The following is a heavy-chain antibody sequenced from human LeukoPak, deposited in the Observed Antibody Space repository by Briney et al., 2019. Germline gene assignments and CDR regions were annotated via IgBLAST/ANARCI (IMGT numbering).Heavy chain of an antibody. CDR1: GYTFTSYG. Sequence: ASVKVSCKASGYTFTSYGISWVRQAPGQGLEWMGWISAYNGNTNYAQKLQGRVTMTTDTSTSTAYMELRGLRSDDTAVYYCARDGRYSSSWYVYYYGMDVWGQGTTVTVSS. CDR2: ISAYNGNT. V-gene: IGHV1-18*01. J-gene: IGHJ6*02. CDR3: ARDGRYSSSWYVYYYGMDV. D-gene: IGHD6-13*01.